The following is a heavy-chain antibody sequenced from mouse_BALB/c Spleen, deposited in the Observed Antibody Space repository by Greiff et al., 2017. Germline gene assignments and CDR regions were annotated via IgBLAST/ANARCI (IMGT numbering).Heavy chain of an antibody. CDR1: GYSITSDYA. D-gene: IGHD1-1*01. V-gene: IGHV3-2*02. J-gene: IGHJ3*01. Sequence: EVKLMESGPGLVKPSQSLSLTCTVTGYSITSDYAWNWIRQFPGNKLEWMGYISYSGSTSYNPSLKSRISITRDTSKNQFFLQLNSVTTEDTATYYCANPSHYYGSSSFAYWGQGTLVTVSA. CDR3: ANPSHYYGSSSFAY. CDR2: ISYSGST.